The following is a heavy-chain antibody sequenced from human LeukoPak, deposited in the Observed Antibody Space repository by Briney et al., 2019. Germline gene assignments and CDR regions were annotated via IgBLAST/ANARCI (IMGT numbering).Heavy chain of an antibody. V-gene: IGHV4-34*01. Sequence: SETLSLTCTVSGGSMNNRDYYWSWIRQPPGKGLEWIGEINHSGSTNYNPSLKSRVTILVDTSKNQFSLKLSSVTAADTAVYYCARHSTFFGVVIIKGRVRGPFDYWGQGTLVTVSS. CDR2: INHSGST. D-gene: IGHD3-3*01. J-gene: IGHJ4*02. CDR1: GGSMNNRDYY. CDR3: ARHSTFFGVVIIKGRVRGPFDY.